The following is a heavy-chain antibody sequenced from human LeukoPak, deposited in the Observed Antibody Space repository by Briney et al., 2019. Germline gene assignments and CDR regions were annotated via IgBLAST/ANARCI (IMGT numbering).Heavy chain of an antibody. V-gene: IGHV1-69*04. CDR2: IIPILGIA. D-gene: IGHD2-15*01. J-gene: IGHJ6*02. CDR3: ARGDCSGGSCYTMDV. Sequence: SVKVSCKASGGTFSSYAISWVRQAPGQGLEWMGRIIPILGIANYAQKFQGRVTITADKPTSTAYMELSSLRSEDTAVYYCARGDCSGGSCYTMDVWGQGTTVTVSS. CDR1: GGTFSSYA.